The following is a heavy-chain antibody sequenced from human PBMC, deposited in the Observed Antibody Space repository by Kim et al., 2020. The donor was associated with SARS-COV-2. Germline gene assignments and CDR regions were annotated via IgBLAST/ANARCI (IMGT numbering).Heavy chain of an antibody. CDR1: GYTFTSYG. D-gene: IGHD5-12*01. CDR3: ARTFRDGYNYNY. J-gene: IGHJ4*02. Sequence: ASVKVSCKASGYTFTSYGISWVRQAPGQGLEWMGWISAYNGNTNYAQKLQGRVTMTTDTSTSTAYVELRSLRSGDTAVYYCARTFRDGYNYNYWGQGTLVTVSS. CDR2: ISAYNGNT. V-gene: IGHV1-18*01.